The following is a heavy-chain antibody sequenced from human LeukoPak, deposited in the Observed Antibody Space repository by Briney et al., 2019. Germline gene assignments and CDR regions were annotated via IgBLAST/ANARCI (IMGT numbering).Heavy chain of an antibody. D-gene: IGHD3-3*01. V-gene: IGHV3-74*01. CDR3: ARDHRPTPSYYDFWSGYYAAGLDP. CDR1: GFTLSSYW. Sequence: GGSLRLSCAASGFTLSSYWMHWVRQVPGKGLVWVSRIKSDGSDTRYADSVKGRFTISRDNAKNSLYLQMNSLRDEDTAVYYCARDHRPTPSYYDFWSGYYAAGLDPWGQGTLVTVSS. J-gene: IGHJ5*02. CDR2: IKSDGSDT.